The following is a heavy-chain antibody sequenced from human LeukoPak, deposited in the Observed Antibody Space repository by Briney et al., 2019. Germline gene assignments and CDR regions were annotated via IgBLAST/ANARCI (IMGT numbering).Heavy chain of an antibody. D-gene: IGHD5-18*01. J-gene: IGHJ6*02. CDR2: IYYSGST. Sequence: PSQTLSLTCTVSGGSISSGGYYWSWIRQHPGKGLEWIGYIYYSGSTNYNPSLKSRVTISVDTSKNQFSLKLSSVTAADTAVYYCARRNTAGYYGMDVWGQGTTVTVSS. V-gene: IGHV4-31*03. CDR3: ARRNTAGYYGMDV. CDR1: GGSISSGGYY.